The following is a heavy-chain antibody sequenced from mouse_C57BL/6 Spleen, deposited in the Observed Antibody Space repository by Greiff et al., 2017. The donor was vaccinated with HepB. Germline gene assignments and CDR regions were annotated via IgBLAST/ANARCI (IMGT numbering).Heavy chain of an antibody. CDR1: GYAFSSSW. Sequence: VKLQQSGPELVKPGASVKISCKASGYAFSSSWMNWVKQRPGKGLEWIGRIYPGDGDTNYNGKFKGKATLTADKSSSTAYMQLSSLTSEDSAVYFCARGRSFDYWGQGTTLTVSS. J-gene: IGHJ2*01. CDR2: IYPGDGDT. V-gene: IGHV1-82*01. CDR3: ARGRSFDY.